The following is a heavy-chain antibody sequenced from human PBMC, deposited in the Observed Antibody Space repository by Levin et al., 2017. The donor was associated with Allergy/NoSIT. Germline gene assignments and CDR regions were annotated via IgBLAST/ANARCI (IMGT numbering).Heavy chain of an antibody. CDR3: ARRHYGRGRFDP. D-gene: IGHD3-10*02. Sequence: SETLSLTCTVSGDSITSSTYYWAWIRQPPGKGLEWNGTIYYTGSTSYNPSLKSRVNISVDTSKNQFALKLNSVSAADTAVYYCARRHYGRGRFDPWGQGTQVTVST. CDR2: IYYTGST. CDR1: GDSITSSTYY. J-gene: IGHJ5*02. V-gene: IGHV4-39*01.